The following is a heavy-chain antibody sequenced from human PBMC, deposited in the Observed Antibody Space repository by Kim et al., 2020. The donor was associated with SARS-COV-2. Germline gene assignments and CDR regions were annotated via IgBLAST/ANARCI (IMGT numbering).Heavy chain of an antibody. CDR3: ARYYYYGSGRYYYGMDV. CDR2: IYYSGST. J-gene: IGHJ6*02. V-gene: IGHV4-59*13. Sequence: SETLSLTCTVSGGSISSYYWSWIRQPPGKGLEWIGYIYYSGSTNYNPSLKSRVTISVDTSKNQFSLKLSSVTAADTAVYYCARYYYYGSGRYYYGMDVWGQGTTVTVSS. D-gene: IGHD3-10*01. CDR1: GGSISSYY.